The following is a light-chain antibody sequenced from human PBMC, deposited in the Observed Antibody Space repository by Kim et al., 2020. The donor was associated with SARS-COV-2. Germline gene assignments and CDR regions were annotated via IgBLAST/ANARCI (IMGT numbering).Light chain of an antibody. Sequence: NFMLTQPHSVSESPGKTVTISCTRTRGSIASNYVQWYQQRPGSSPTSVIYEDNKRPSGVPDRFSGSIDSSSNSASLTISGLKTEDEADYFCQSYDTSNWVFGGGTKLTVL. CDR1: RGSIASNY. J-gene: IGLJ3*02. CDR2: EDN. V-gene: IGLV6-57*01. CDR3: QSYDTSNWV.